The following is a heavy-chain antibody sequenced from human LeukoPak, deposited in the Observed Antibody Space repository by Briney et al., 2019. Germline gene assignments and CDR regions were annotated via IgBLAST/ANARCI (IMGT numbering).Heavy chain of an antibody. CDR3: ARLTSGSYPYYYYGMDV. J-gene: IGHJ6*02. V-gene: IGHV3-74*01. D-gene: IGHD1-26*01. CDR2: INSDGSST. Sequence: GGSLRLSCAASGFTFSSYWMHWVRHASGKGLVWVSRINSDGSSTSYADSVKGRFTISRDNAKNTLYLQMNSLRAEDTAVYYCARLTSGSYPYYYYGMDVWGQGTTVTVSS. CDR1: GFTFSSYW.